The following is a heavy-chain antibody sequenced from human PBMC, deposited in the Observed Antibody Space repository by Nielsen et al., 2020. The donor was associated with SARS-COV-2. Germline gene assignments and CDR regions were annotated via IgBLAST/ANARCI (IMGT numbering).Heavy chain of an antibody. V-gene: IGHV4-59*01. CDR1: GGSMTSYY. CDR3: ARRSDWFDP. CDR2: AYYTEIT. Sequence: SETLSLTCSVSGGSMTSYYWTWIRQPPGKGLEWIGCAYYTEITNYNPSLRSRVTISIDTSKRQVSLKMTSVTAADTAVYYCARRSDWFDPWGQGTLVTVSS. J-gene: IGHJ5*02.